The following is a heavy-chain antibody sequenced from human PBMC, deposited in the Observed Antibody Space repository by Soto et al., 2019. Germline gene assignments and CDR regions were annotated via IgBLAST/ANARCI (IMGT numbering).Heavy chain of an antibody. Sequence: ASVKVSCKASGYTFTGYYMHWVRQAPGQGLEWMGWINPNSGGTNYAQKFQGWVTMTRDTSISTAYMELSRLRSDDTAVYYCARDLGIAVAGTDYYYGMDVWGQGTTVTVS. CDR2: INPNSGGT. CDR1: GYTFTGYY. CDR3: ARDLGIAVAGTDYYYGMDV. D-gene: IGHD6-19*01. J-gene: IGHJ6*02. V-gene: IGHV1-2*04.